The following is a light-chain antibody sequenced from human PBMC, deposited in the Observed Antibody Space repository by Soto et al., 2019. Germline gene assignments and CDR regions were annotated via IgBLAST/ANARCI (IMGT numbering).Light chain of an antibody. Sequence: EMVLTQSPGTLSLSPGERATLCCRASQSVSSYLAWYQQKGGQAPRLLIYDASNRATGIPARFSGSGSGTDFTLTISSLEPEDFAVYYCQHRSDWPTFGGGTKVDIK. CDR1: QSVSSY. J-gene: IGKJ4*01. V-gene: IGKV3-11*01. CDR3: QHRSDWPT. CDR2: DAS.